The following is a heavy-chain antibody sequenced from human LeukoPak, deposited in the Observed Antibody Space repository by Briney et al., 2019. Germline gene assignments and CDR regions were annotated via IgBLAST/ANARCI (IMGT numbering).Heavy chain of an antibody. CDR1: GGTFSSYA. D-gene: IGHD3-10*01. CDR2: IIPIFGTA. J-gene: IGHJ4*02. Sequence: GASVKVSCKASGGTFSSYAISWVRQAPGQGLEWMGRIIPIFGTANYAQKFQGRVTITTDESTSTAYMELSSLRSEDTAVYYCASDRGSPMYYFDCWGQGTLVTVSS. CDR3: ASDRGSPMYYFDC. V-gene: IGHV1-69*05.